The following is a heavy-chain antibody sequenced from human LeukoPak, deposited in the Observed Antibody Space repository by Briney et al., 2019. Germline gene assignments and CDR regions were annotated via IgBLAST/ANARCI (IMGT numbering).Heavy chain of an antibody. J-gene: IGHJ4*02. CDR3: ARAHPEYYDSRGRNPLDY. Sequence: ASVKVSCKASGYTFSSYGISWVRQAPGQGLEWMGWISAYNGNTNYAQKLQGRVSLTTDTPTSTAYMELRSLRSDDTAVYYCARAHPEYYDSRGRNPLDYWGQGTLVTVSS. D-gene: IGHD3-22*01. CDR2: ISAYNGNT. V-gene: IGHV1-18*01. CDR1: GYTFSSYG.